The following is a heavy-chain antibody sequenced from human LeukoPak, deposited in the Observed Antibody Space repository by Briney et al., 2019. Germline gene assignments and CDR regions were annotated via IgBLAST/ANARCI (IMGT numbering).Heavy chain of an antibody. CDR2: SYTSGST. V-gene: IGHV4-4*07. CDR3: AREPLSKNYYDHLDDDY. D-gene: IGHD3-22*01. J-gene: IGHJ4*02. Sequence: SETLSLTCTVSGGSISSYYWSWIRQPAGKGLEWIGRSYTSGSTNYNPSLKSRVTMSVDTSKNQFSLKLSSVTAADTAVYYCAREPLSKNYYDHLDDDYWGQGTLVTVSS. CDR1: GGSISSYY.